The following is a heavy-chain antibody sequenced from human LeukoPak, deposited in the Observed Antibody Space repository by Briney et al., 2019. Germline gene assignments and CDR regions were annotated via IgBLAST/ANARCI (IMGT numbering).Heavy chain of an antibody. J-gene: IGHJ4*02. CDR1: GYTFTGYY. V-gene: IGHV1-2*02. D-gene: IGHD6-13*01. Sequence: ASVKVSCKASGYTFTGYYMHWVRQAPGQGLEWMGWINPNSGGTNYAQKFQGRVTMTRDTSISTAYMELSRLRSDDTAVYYCARARQLSIAAAGTGYWGQGTLVTVSS. CDR2: INPNSGGT. CDR3: ARARQLSIAAAGTGY.